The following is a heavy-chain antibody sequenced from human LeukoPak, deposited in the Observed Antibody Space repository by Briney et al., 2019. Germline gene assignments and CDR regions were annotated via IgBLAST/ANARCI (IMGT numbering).Heavy chain of an antibody. CDR1: GYTFTSYD. CDR3: ARGLAWYCSGGSCENNDH. V-gene: IGHV1-8*01. Sequence: GASVKVSCKASGYTFTSYDINWVRQATGQGLEWMGWMNPNSGNTGYAQKFQGRVTMTRNTSISTAYMDLSSLRSEDTAVYYCARGLAWYCSGGSCENNDHWGQGTLVTVSS. D-gene: IGHD2-15*01. J-gene: IGHJ4*02. CDR2: MNPNSGNT.